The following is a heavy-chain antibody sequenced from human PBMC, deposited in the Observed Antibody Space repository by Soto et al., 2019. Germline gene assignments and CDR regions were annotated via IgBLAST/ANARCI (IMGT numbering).Heavy chain of an antibody. CDR1: GFTFSSYG. Sequence: HPGGSLRLSCAASGFTFSSYGMHWVRQAPGKGLEWVAVISYDGSNKYYADSVKGRFTISRDNSKNTLYLQMNSLRAEDTAVYYCVKDHAAVAGIDSWGQGTVVTVSS. CDR2: ISYDGSNK. CDR3: VKDHAAVAGIDS. D-gene: IGHD6-19*01. V-gene: IGHV3-30*18. J-gene: IGHJ4*02.